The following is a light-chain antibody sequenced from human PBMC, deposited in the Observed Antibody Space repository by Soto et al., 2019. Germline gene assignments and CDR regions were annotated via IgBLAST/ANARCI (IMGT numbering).Light chain of an antibody. Sequence: QTVLTQPASVSGSPGQSITISCTGTSSDIGDFVSWYQQHPGKAPKLMIYDVSGRPSGVSNRFSGSKSGNTASLTISGLQAEDEADYYCSSYTYSSTPYVFGTGTKVTVL. V-gene: IGLV2-14*01. CDR1: SSDIGDF. J-gene: IGLJ1*01. CDR3: SSYTYSSTPYV. CDR2: DVS.